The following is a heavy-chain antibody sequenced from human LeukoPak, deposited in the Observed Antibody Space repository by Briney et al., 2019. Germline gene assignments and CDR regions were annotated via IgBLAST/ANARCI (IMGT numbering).Heavy chain of an antibody. V-gene: IGHV1-69*13. Sequence: GASVKVSCKASGYTFTGYYMHWVRQAPGQGLEWMGGIIPIFGTANYAQKFQGRVTITADESTSTAYMELSSLRSEDTAVYYCARFSIYGDYPNNAFDIWGQGTMVTVSS. CDR3: ARFSIYGDYPNNAFDI. J-gene: IGHJ3*02. CDR2: IIPIFGTA. CDR1: GYTFTGYY. D-gene: IGHD4-17*01.